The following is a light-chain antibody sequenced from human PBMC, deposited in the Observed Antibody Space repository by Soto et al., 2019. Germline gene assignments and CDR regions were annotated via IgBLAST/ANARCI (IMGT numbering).Light chain of an antibody. V-gene: IGKV3-15*01. CDR2: GAS. CDR3: HQYNDWPPIT. Sequence: EVVMTQSPATLSLSPGERATLSCRASQSVSSDLAWYQQKPGQAPRLLIYGASTRATDIPARFSGGGSGTEFTRTISSLQSEDFAIYYCHQYNDWPPITFGPGTRVDFK. J-gene: IGKJ3*01. CDR1: QSVSSD.